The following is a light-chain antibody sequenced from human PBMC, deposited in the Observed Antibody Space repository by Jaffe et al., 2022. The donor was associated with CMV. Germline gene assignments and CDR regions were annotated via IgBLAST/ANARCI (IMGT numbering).Light chain of an antibody. J-gene: IGKJ1*01. CDR1: ESINMY. V-gene: IGKV1-39*01. CDR2: AAS. CDR3: QQSYTTSWT. Sequence: DIQVTQSPSSLSASVGDRVTITCRASESINMYLNWYQQKPGKAPKLLIYAASSLQSGVPSRFSGSGSGTDFTLTISSLQTEDIGNYFCQQSYTTSWTFGQGTKVEIK.